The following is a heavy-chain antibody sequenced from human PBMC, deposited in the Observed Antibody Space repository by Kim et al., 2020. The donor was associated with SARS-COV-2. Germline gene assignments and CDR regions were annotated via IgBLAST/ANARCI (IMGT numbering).Heavy chain of an antibody. J-gene: IGHJ3*02. V-gene: IGHV4-61*01. CDR3: ARNEMSYITIFGVVNWKGAVDN. Sequence: SETLSLTCTVSGGSVSSGSYYWSWIRQPPGKGLEWIGYIYYRGSTNYNPSLKSRVTISVDTSKNQFSLKLSSVTAADTAVYDWARNEMSYITIFGVVNWKGAVDNRGQGTMVT. D-gene: IGHD3-3*01. CDR1: GGSVSSGSYY. CDR2: IYYRGST.